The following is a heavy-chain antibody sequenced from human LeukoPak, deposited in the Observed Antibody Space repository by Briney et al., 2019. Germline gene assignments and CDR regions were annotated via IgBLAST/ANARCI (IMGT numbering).Heavy chain of an antibody. D-gene: IGHD6-6*01. V-gene: IGHV1-46*01. CDR3: ARDLVSNEYSSSSYFDY. CDR2: INPSGGST. J-gene: IGHJ4*02. Sequence: GASVKLSCKASGYTFTSYYMHWVRQAPGQGLEWMGIINPSGGSTSYAQKFQGRVTMTRDMSTSTVYMELSSLRSEDTAVYYCARDLVSNEYSSSSYFDYWGQGTLVTVSS. CDR1: GYTFTSYY.